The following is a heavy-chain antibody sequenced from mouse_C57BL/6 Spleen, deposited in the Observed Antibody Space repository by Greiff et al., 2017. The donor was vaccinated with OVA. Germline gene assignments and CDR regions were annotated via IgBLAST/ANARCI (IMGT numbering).Heavy chain of an antibody. CDR3: ARLGYGYDGENY. CDR2: IDPSDSYT. V-gene: IGHV1-69*01. J-gene: IGHJ2*01. Sequence: VQLQQPGAELVMPGASVKLSCKASGYTFTSYWMHWVKQRPGQGLEWIGEIDPSDSYTNYNQKFKGKSTLTVDKSSSTAYMQLSSLTSEDSAVYYCARLGYGYDGENYWGQGTTLTVSS. D-gene: IGHD2-2*01. CDR1: GYTFTSYW.